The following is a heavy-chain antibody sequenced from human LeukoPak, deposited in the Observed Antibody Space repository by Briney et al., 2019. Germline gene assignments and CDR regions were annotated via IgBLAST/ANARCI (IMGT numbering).Heavy chain of an antibody. CDR3: VRDLVDPIYFHFYMDV. D-gene: IGHD3-9*01. CDR2: IKPKSGGT. Sequence: GASVKVSCKASGYTFTSYGISWVRQAPGQGLEWMGWIKPKSGGTSYAQNFQGRVTMTWDTSISTAYMELSTLRSDDTAVYYCVRDLVDPIYFHFYMDVWGKGTTVTVSS. CDR1: GYTFTSYG. V-gene: IGHV1-2*02. J-gene: IGHJ6*03.